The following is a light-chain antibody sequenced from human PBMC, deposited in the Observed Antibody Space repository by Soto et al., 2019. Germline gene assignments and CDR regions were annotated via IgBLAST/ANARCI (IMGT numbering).Light chain of an antibody. CDR1: QGISSA. Sequence: IHLTQTRSSLAASVLYRVTVTCRASQGISSALAWYQQTPGNAPKLLIYAASTLQSGVPSRFSGSGSGTDFTLTISSLQPEDVATYYSQKYNSAPSTFGQGSKVDIK. CDR2: AAS. CDR3: QKYNSAPST. J-gene: IGKJ1*01. V-gene: IGKV1-27*01.